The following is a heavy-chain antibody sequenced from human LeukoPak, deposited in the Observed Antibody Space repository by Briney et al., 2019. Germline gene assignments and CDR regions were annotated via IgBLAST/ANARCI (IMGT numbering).Heavy chain of an antibody. Sequence: PGGSLRLSCEASGFTFSLYWMSWVRQAPGKGLEWVANIKQDGSEKYYVDSVKGRFTISRDNAKNSLYLQMNSLGADDTAVYYCARDGDTSGYTDWGQGTLVTVSS. CDR1: GFTFSLYW. CDR2: IKQDGSEK. V-gene: IGHV3-7*01. D-gene: IGHD3-22*01. J-gene: IGHJ4*02. CDR3: ARDGDTSGYTD.